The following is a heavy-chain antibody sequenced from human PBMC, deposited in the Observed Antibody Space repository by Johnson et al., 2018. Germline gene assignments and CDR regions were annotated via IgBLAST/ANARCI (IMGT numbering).Heavy chain of an antibody. D-gene: IGHD3-3*01. CDR3: ARSLSGYYGYNYGLDV. CDR1: GFTFSSYD. J-gene: IGHJ6*02. V-gene: IGHV3-33*01. Sequence: QVQLVQSGGGVAQPGRSLRLSCAASGFTFSSYDMHWVRQAPGKGLEWVAVIWYDGNDKYYADSVKGRFTISRDNSKNTLYLQMNSLSAEDTAVYYWARSLSGYYGYNYGLDVWGQGTTVTVSS. CDR2: IWYDGNDK.